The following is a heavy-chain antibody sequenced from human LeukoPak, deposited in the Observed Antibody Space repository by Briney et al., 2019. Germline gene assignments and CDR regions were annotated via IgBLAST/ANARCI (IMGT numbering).Heavy chain of an antibody. J-gene: IGHJ3*02. CDR2: TNNNGDST. D-gene: IGHD3-16*01. Sequence: GGSLRLSCSAPGFTFSTFAMHWVRQAPGKRLEYVSGTNNNGDSTYYSDSVKARLTISRDNSKNTLFLQMASLRAEDTAVYYCVKTMMTFGGVIRTDAFDIWGQGTMVIVSS. CDR1: GFTFSTFA. CDR3: VKTMMTFGGVIRTDAFDI. V-gene: IGHV3-64D*06.